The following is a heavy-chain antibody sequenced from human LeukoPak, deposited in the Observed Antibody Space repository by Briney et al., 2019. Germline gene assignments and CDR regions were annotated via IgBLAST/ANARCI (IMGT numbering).Heavy chain of an antibody. CDR2: IFTTGST. Sequence: PSETLSLTCTVSGDSISSYYWTWIRQPAGKGLEWIGRIFTTGSTTYNPSLNSRVTMSVDVSKNQFSLSLNSVTAADTAVYYCARDRRALSGSDYNVNWYFNLWGPGTLVTVSS. D-gene: IGHD3-10*01. CDR3: ARDRRALSGSDYNVNWYFNL. V-gene: IGHV4-4*07. CDR1: GDSISSYY. J-gene: IGHJ2*01.